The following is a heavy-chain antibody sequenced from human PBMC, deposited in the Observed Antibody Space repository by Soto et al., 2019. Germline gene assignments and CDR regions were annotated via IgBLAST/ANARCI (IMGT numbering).Heavy chain of an antibody. D-gene: IGHD4-17*01. CDR2: VYFSGTT. Sequence: ASETVSLTRSVSGGSVSNITFYWRWIRQPPRKRQEWIGYVYFSGTTNYYPSLKSLVTISVDLSKNHFSLRLSSETAADTALYYWARTTAVPNTLRSRYFFAYVGQGALVTVSS. CDR1: GGSVSNITFY. V-gene: IGHV4-61*01. CDR3: ARTTAVPNTLRSRYFFAY. J-gene: IGHJ4*02.